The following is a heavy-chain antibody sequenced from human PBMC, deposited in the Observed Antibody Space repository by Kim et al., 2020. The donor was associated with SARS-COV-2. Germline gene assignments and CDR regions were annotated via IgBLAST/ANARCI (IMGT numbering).Heavy chain of an antibody. V-gene: IGHV1-24*01. CDR2: FDPEDGET. CDR1: GYTLTELS. J-gene: IGHJ4*02. Sequence: ASVKVSCKVSGYTLTELSMHWVRQAPGKGLEWMGGFDPEDGETIYAQKFQGRVTMTEDTSTDTAYMELSSLRSEDTAVYYCATNPRYYYGSGSYYLLHYWGQGTLGTVSS. CDR3: ATNPRYYYGSGSYYLLHY. D-gene: IGHD3-10*01.